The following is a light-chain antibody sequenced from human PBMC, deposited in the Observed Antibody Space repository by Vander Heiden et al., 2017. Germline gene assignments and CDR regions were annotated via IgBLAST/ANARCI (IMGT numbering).Light chain of an antibody. Sequence: EIVLTQSPGTLSLSPGERATLSCRASQSLSNRFLAWYQQKSGQAPRLLIYGTSTRATGIPDRFSGSGYGTDFTLTISRREPEDFAVYYCQQYGNTPLYTFGQGTKLEIK. CDR1: QSLSNRF. V-gene: IGKV3-20*01. CDR3: QQYGNTPLYT. J-gene: IGKJ2*01. CDR2: GTS.